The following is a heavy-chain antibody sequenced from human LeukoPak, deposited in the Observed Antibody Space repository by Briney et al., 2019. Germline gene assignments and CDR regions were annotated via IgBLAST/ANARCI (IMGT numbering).Heavy chain of an antibody. CDR3: AKSLGNYYDSSGYYSVDY. Sequence: GGSLRLSCAASGFPFSSYAMTWVRQAPGKGLEWVSTIYDTGYGTFYADSVKGRFTISRDNSKNAVSLQMTSLRVEDTAVYYCAKSLGNYYDSSGYYSVDYWGQGTLVTVSS. D-gene: IGHD3-22*01. J-gene: IGHJ4*02. V-gene: IGHV3-23*05. CDR1: GFPFSSYA. CDR2: IYDTGYGT.